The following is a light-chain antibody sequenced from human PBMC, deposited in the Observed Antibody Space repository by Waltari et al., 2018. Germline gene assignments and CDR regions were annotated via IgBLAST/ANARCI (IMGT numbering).Light chain of an antibody. Sequence: QSVLTQPPSASGTPGQRVTISCSGSSLNLGSNSLHLSQQLPGTAPQLLMYGNNPRPSGGPDRFSGSKSGTSASLAISGLRSEDEAIYYCATWDDSLGGLWVFGGGTKVTVL. V-gene: IGLV1-47*01. CDR1: SLNLGSNS. CDR2: GNN. CDR3: ATWDDSLGGLWV. J-gene: IGLJ3*02.